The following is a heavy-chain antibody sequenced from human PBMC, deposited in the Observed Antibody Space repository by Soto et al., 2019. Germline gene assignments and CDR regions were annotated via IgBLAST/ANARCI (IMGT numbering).Heavy chain of an antibody. CDR1: GYSFTSYW. J-gene: IGHJ6*02. Sequence: GESLKISCKGSGYSFTSYWISWVRQMPGKGLEWMGRIDPSDSYTNYSPSFQGHVTISADKSISTAYLQWSSLKASDTAMYYCARHVQAGVGRNGMDVWGQGTTVTVSS. D-gene: IGHD3-10*02. V-gene: IGHV5-10-1*01. CDR3: ARHVQAGVGRNGMDV. CDR2: IDPSDSYT.